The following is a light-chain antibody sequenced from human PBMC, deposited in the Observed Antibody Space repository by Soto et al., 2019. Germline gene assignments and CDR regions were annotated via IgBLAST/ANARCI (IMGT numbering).Light chain of an antibody. J-gene: IGLJ3*02. Sequence: QSALTQPRSVSGSPGQSVTISCTGTSSDVGGYNYVSWYQQHPGKAPKLMIYDVSKRPSGVPDRFSGSKSGSTASLTISGLQAEDEADYYCCSYAGSDAFVVFGGGTQLTVL. V-gene: IGLV2-11*01. CDR1: SSDVGGYNY. CDR3: CSYAGSDAFVV. CDR2: DVS.